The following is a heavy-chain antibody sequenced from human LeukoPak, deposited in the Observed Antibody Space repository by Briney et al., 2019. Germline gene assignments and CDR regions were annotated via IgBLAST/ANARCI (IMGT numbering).Heavy chain of an antibody. CDR2: ISYDGSNK. J-gene: IGHJ4*02. CDR3: ARGSGGSCYDY. CDR1: GFTFSSYG. Sequence: PGGSLRLSCAASGFTFSSYGMHWVRQAPGKGLEWVAVISYDGSNKYYADSVKGRFTISRDNSKNTLYLQMNSLRAEDTAVYYCARGSGGSCYDYWGQGTLVTVSS. D-gene: IGHD2-15*01. V-gene: IGHV3-30*03.